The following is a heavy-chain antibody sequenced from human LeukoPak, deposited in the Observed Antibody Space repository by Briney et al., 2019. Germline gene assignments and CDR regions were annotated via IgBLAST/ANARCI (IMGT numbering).Heavy chain of an antibody. CDR2: ISGSGGST. Sequence: GALRLSCAASGFTFSSYGMSWVRQAPGKGLEWVSSISGSGGSTYYADSVKGRFTISRDNSRNTLYLQMNSLRPEDTAVYFCAKNFLRIAVAHAGNWGQGTLVTVSS. CDR3: AKNFLRIAVAHAGN. J-gene: IGHJ4*02. D-gene: IGHD6-19*01. V-gene: IGHV3-23*01. CDR1: GFTFSSYG.